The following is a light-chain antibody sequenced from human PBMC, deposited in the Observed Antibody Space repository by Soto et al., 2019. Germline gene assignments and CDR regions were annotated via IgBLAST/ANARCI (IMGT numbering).Light chain of an antibody. Sequence: EIVMTQSPATLSVSPGERATLSCRASQSVSSNLAWYQQKPGQAPRLLIYGASTRATGIPARFSGSGSGTEFTLTISSLQSEDFAVYHCQQYSSSPRTFGQGTRLEIK. CDR3: QQYSSSPRT. J-gene: IGKJ5*01. CDR1: QSVSSN. CDR2: GAS. V-gene: IGKV3-15*01.